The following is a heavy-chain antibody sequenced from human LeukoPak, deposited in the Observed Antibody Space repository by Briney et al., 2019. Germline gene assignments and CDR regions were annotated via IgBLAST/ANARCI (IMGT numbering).Heavy chain of an antibody. V-gene: IGHV1-2*02. D-gene: IGHD3-22*01. CDR3: ARGEYVISGYRNDAFDI. Sequence: ASVKVSCKASGYTVTDYYIHWVRQAPGQRLGWMGWINPYSGGTKYAQKFQGRVTMTRDTSSSTAYMEITRLRSDDTAVYYCARGEYVISGYRNDAFDIWGQGTMVTVSS. CDR2: INPYSGGT. CDR1: GYTVTDYY. J-gene: IGHJ3*02.